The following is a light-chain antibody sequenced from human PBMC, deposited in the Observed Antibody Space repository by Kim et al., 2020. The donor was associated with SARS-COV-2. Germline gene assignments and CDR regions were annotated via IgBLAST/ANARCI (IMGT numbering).Light chain of an antibody. J-gene: IGKJ4*01. CDR2: GAS. Sequence: ASPGERATLACRASQSVSSDLAWYQQKPGQAPRLLIYGASTRATAIPARFSGSGSGTEFTLTISSLQSEDFAVYYCQHYNNWPFTFGGGTKVDIK. CDR1: QSVSSD. CDR3: QHYNNWPFT. V-gene: IGKV3-15*01.